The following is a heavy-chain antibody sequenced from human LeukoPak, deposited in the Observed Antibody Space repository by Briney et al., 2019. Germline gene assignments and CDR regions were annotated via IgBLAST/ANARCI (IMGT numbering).Heavy chain of an antibody. CDR3: ANLDRITTGTTGFDP. CDR1: GFTFSSYA. CDR2: ISGSGGST. Sequence: GGSLRLSCAASGFTFSSYAMSWVRQAPGKGLEWVSAISGSGGSTYYADSVKGRFTISRDNSKNTLYLQMNSLRAEDTAVYYCANLDRITTGTTGFDPWGQGTLVTVSS. V-gene: IGHV3-23*01. D-gene: IGHD1-1*01. J-gene: IGHJ5*02.